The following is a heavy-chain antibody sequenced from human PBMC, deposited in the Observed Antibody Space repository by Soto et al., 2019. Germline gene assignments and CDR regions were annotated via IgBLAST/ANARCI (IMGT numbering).Heavy chain of an antibody. CDR2: IKEDGSEK. D-gene: IGHD5-18*01. J-gene: IGHJ4*02. CDR1: GFTFSSYW. V-gene: IGHV3-7*05. CDR3: ARGRYNYGYYFDY. Sequence: PGGSLRLSCAASGFTFSSYWMSWVRQAPGKGLEWMANIKEDGSEKYYVDSVKGRFTISRDNAKNSLYLQMNSLRAEDTAVYYCARGRYNYGYYFDYWGQGTLVTVSS.